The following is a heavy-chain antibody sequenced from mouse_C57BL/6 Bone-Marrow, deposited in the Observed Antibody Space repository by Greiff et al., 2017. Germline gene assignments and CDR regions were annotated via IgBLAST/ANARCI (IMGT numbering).Heavy chain of an antibody. J-gene: IGHJ2*01. D-gene: IGHD1-2*01. V-gene: IGHV1-81*01. CDR3: ARVRPRRGYFDY. CDR1: GYTFTSYG. CDR2: IYPRSGNT. Sequence: VMLVESGPELVKPGASVKLSCKASGYTFTSYGISWVKQRTGQGLEWIGEIYPRSGNTYYNEKFKGKATLTADKSSSTAYMELRSLTSEDSAVYFCARVRPRRGYFDYWGQGTTLTVSS.